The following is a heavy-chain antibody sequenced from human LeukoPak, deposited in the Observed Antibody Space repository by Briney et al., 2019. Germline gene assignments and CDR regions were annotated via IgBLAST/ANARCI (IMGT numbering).Heavy chain of an antibody. CDR2: IIPIFGTA. V-gene: IGHV1-69*06. CDR1: GGTFSSYA. D-gene: IGHD5-12*01. J-gene: IGHJ4*02. CDR3: ARVRSRLRPNYFDY. Sequence: ASVKVSCKASGGTFSSYAISWVRQAPGQGLQWMGGIIPIFGTANYAQKFQGRVTITAGKSTSTAYMELSSLRSEDTAVYYCARVRSRLRPNYFDYWGQGTLVTVSS.